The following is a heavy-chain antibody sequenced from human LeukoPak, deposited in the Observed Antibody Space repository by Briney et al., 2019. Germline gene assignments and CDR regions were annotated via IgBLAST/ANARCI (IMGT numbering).Heavy chain of an antibody. J-gene: IGHJ4*02. CDR1: SGSISTSNYY. CDR2: SGST. Sequence: SETLSLTCTVSSGSISTSNYYWSWIRQPPGKGLEWIGYSGSTNYNPSLKSQVTISVDTSKNQFSLKLSSVTAADTALYYCARDQRDTGTFDYWGQGTLVTVSS. CDR3: ARDQRDTGTFDY. D-gene: IGHD1/OR15-1a*01. V-gene: IGHV4-61*01.